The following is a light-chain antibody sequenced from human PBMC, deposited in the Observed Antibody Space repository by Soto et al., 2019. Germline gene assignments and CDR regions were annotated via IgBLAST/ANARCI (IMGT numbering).Light chain of an antibody. CDR3: QQYNNWLWT. Sequence: VMTQSPATLSVSPGERATLSCRASQSVSSNLAWYQQKPGQAPRLLIYGASTRATGIPARFSGSGSGTEFTLTISSLQSEDFVVYYCQQYNNWLWTFGQGTKVDIK. V-gene: IGKV3-15*01. CDR1: QSVSSN. CDR2: GAS. J-gene: IGKJ1*01.